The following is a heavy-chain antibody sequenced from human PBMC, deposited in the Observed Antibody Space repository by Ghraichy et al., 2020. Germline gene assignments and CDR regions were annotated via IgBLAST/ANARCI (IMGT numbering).Heavy chain of an antibody. D-gene: IGHD6-6*01. CDR2: VYSSGRA. CDR3: ARLGYGTSSGFAGFDI. J-gene: IGHJ3*02. CDR1: GGFIKSYY. V-gene: IGHV4-4*07. Sequence: SQTLSLTCSVFGGFIKSYYWNWTRLPAGKVMEWTGRVYSSGRANIYNPSLQSRVTMSVDTSKNQIPLNLRSVTAADTAVYYCARLGYGTSSGFAGFDIWDQGTLVTFSS.